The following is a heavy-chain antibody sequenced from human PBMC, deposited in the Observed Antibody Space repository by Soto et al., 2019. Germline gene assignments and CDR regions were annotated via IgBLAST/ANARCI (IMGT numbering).Heavy chain of an antibody. CDR2: IYSGGST. Sequence: EVQLVESGGGLIQPGGSLRLSCAASGFTVSSNYMSWVRQAPGKGLEWVSVIYSGGSTYYADSVKGRFTISRDNSKNKLYLQMTGLRAEDTAVYYCARDRVESGYPEYFQHWGKGTLVTVSS. J-gene: IGHJ1*01. D-gene: IGHD3-22*01. V-gene: IGHV3-53*01. CDR3: ARDRVESGYPEYFQH. CDR1: GFTVSSNY.